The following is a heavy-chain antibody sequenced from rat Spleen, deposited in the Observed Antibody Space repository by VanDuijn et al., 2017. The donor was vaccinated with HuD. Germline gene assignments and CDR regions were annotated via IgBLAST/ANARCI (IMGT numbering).Heavy chain of an antibody. V-gene: IGHV5-29*01. Sequence: EVQLVESDGGLVQPGRSLKLSCAASGFTFSDYYMAWVRQAPTKGLEWVATISYDGSSTYYPDSVKGRFTISRDNAKSTLYLQMNSLRSEDTATYYCTRDLIYYYDGSYYHGVMDAWGQGASVTVSS. D-gene: IGHD1-12*02. CDR2: ISYDGSST. J-gene: IGHJ4*01. CDR1: GFTFSDYY. CDR3: TRDLIYYYDGSYYHGVMDA.